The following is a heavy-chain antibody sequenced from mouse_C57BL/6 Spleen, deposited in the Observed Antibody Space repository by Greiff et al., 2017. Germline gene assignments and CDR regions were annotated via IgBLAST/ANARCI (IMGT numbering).Heavy chain of an antibody. CDR1: GYAFTNYL. V-gene: IGHV1-54*01. CDR2: INPGSGGT. CDR3: ARKWDFDWAMDY. J-gene: IGHJ4*01. Sequence: QVQLKESGAELVRPGTSVKVSCKASGYAFTNYLIEWVKQRPGQGLEWIGEINPGSGGTNYNEKLKGKATLTADKSSRTAYMQLRSLTSEDSAVYFCARKWDFDWAMDYWGQGTSGTVS. D-gene: IGHD4-1*01.